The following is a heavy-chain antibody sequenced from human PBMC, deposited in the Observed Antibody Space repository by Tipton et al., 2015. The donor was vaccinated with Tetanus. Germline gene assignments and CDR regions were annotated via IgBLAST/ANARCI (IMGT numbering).Heavy chain of an antibody. Sequence: TLSLTCTVSGGSVRTYYWTWIRQSPGKGLEWIGRIYSDGSTNKSPSLKSRIALSVDTSKNQVFLSMTSVTAADTAVYYCASAYKLGYDRGGGMDVWGRGTTVTVSS. CDR1: GGSVRTYY. CDR3: ASAYKLGYDRGGGMDV. CDR2: IYSDGST. J-gene: IGHJ6*02. V-gene: IGHV4-4*07. D-gene: IGHD3-22*01.